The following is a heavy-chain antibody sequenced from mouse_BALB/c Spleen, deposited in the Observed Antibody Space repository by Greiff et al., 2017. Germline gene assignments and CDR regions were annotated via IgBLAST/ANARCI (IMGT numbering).Heavy chain of an antibody. Sequence: EVKLVESGGGLVKPGGSLKLSCAASGFTFSSYAMSWVRQTPEKRLEWVASISSGGSTYYPDSVKGRFTISRDNARNILYLQMSSLRSEDTAMYYCARGGDYDYDEGTWFAYWGQGTLVTVSA. CDR2: ISSGGST. CDR3: ARGGDYDYDEGTWFAY. D-gene: IGHD2-4*01. CDR1: GFTFSSYA. V-gene: IGHV5-6-5*01. J-gene: IGHJ3*01.